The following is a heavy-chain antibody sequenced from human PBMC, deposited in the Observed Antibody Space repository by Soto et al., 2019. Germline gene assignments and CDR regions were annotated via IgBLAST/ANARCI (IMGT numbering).Heavy chain of an antibody. CDR3: VREQLFYNDV. CDR2: ISLRGTTV. Sequence: GGSLRLSCAASGFTFRNYNINWVRQAPGKGLEWVAHISLRGTTVDYADSVKGRFTTSRDDADNSPFLQTNSLGAEDTALYYCVREQLFYNDV. D-gene: IGHD1-1*01. J-gene: IGHJ3*01. V-gene: IGHV3-48*01. CDR1: GFTFRNYN.